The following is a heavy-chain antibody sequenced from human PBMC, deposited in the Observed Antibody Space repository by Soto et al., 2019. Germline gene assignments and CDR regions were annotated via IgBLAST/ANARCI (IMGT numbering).Heavy chain of an antibody. J-gene: IGHJ4*02. CDR3: ARATRVAVATILYYFDY. Sequence: SVKVSCKAPGGTFKNNGISWVRQAPGQGLEWMGGIIPVFGTTNYAQKFQGRLTITADDFTSTVYMELSRLRYEDTAVYYCARATRVAVATILYYFDYWGPGTLVTVYS. CDR1: GGTFKNNG. V-gene: IGHV1-69*13. CDR2: IIPVFGTT. D-gene: IGHD5-12*01.